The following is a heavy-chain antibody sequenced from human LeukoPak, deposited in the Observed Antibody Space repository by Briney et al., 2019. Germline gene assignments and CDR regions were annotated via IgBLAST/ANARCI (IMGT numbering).Heavy chain of an antibody. V-gene: IGHV4-38-2*02. Sequence: PSETLSLTCTVSGYSISSGYYWGWIRQSPGKGLEWIGSIHHSGRTYYNSFLKSRVTMSIDTSKNQFSLKLNSMTAADTAVYYCAGKYSYDSGGYFYADYWGQGILVTVSS. CDR2: IHHSGRT. D-gene: IGHD3-22*01. CDR3: AGKYSYDSGGYFYADY. CDR1: GYSISSGYY. J-gene: IGHJ4*02.